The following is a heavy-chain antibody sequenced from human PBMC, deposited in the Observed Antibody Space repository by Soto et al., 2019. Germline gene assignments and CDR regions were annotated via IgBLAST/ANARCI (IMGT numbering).Heavy chain of an antibody. Sequence: GESLKISCAASGFSFSSYTMNWVRQAPGKGLQWVSSITNRGTHTYSADSVKGRFTISRDNDKNSLYLQMNNLRAEDTAVYYCAKELIVVVTSLRVNPWGQGTLVTVSS. CDR1: GFSFSSYT. CDR2: ITNRGTHT. V-gene: IGHV3-21*04. CDR3: AKELIVVVTSLRVNP. J-gene: IGHJ5*02. D-gene: IGHD2-21*02.